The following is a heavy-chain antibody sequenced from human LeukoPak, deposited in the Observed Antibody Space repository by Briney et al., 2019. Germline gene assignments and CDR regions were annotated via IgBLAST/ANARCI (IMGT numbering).Heavy chain of an antibody. CDR3: ARDHYYDSSGYWLYYFDY. CDR2: IYTSVST. V-gene: IGHV4-4*07. J-gene: IGHJ4*02. D-gene: IGHD3-22*01. CDR1: GGSTSSYY. Sequence: SETLSLTCTVSGGSTSSYYWSWNRPPAEKGLEWIGRIYTSVSTNYNPSLKSRVSMSVDTSKNQFSLKLRSVTAAETAVYYCARDHYYDSSGYWLYYFDYWGQGTLVTVSS.